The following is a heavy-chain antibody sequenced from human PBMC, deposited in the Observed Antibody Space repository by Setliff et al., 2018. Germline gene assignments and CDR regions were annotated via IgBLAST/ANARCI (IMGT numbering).Heavy chain of an antibody. CDR1: SGSFSSYS. CDR2: IHNSGST. Sequence: SETLSLTCTVSSGSFSSYSWTWIRQPAGKGLEWIGRIHNSGSTNYNSYLKSRVIISIDNSKTQLTLKLSSVTAADTAVYFCARDNTMVGATDYWGLGTLVTVSS. CDR3: ARDNTMVGATDY. V-gene: IGHV4-4*07. D-gene: IGHD1-26*01. J-gene: IGHJ4*02.